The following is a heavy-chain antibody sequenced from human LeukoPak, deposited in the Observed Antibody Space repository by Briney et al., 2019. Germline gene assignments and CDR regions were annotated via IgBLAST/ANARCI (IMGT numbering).Heavy chain of an antibody. CDR3: ARSISVILETARRSGYNWFDP. J-gene: IGHJ5*02. Sequence: PSETLSLTCTVSGGSLSGSSHYWAWLRQPPGKGLEWIGSIYYSESTSYNPSLKSRLTISVDTSENQFSLKVASVTAADTAIYYCARSISVILETARRSGYNWFDPWGQGTLVTVSS. V-gene: IGHV4-39*01. D-gene: IGHD3-22*01. CDR1: GGSLSGSSHY. CDR2: IYYSEST.